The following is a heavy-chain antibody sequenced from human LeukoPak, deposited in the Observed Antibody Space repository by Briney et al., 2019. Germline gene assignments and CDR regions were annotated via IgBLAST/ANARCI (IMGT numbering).Heavy chain of an antibody. V-gene: IGHV3-30*02. Sequence: GGSLRLSCAASGFTFSSFGLHWVRQAAGKGLEWVALIWHDGSNEKYADSVKGRFTISRDNSKNTLYLQMNSLRAEDTAVYYCARDHYGDYYFDYWGQGTLVTVSS. CDR3: ARDHYGDYYFDY. CDR2: IWHDGSNE. D-gene: IGHD4-17*01. CDR1: GFTFSSFG. J-gene: IGHJ4*02.